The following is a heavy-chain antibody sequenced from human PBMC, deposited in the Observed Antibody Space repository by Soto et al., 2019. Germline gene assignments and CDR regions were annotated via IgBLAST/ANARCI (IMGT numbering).Heavy chain of an antibody. D-gene: IGHD6-13*01. CDR1: GGSMRNYF. CDR2: IHYSGTT. CDR3: AAGEASSRNLAPYYLDF. J-gene: IGHJ4*02. V-gene: IGHV4-59*01. Sequence: SETLSLTCTVSGGSMRNYFWTWIRQPPGKGRAWIGYIHYSGTTSFFPSYNPSLRSRVTISEDTSKNQFSLKLLSVTTADTAVYFCAAGEASSRNLAPYYLDFWGQGTLVTVSS.